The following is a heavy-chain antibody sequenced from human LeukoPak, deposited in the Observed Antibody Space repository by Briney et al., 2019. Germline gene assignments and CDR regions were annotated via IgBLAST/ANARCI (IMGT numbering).Heavy chain of an antibody. J-gene: IGHJ5*02. CDR1: GFTFNSYS. Sequence: PGGSLRLSCAASGFTFNSYSMTWVRQAPGKGLEWVSSISSGGSYIHSADSVKGRFTISRNNAKNSLYLQMNSLRAEDTAVYYCAKDGQGGNYDVLTGYYSKGYGSWGLGIMVIVSS. D-gene: IGHD3-9*01. CDR2: ISSGGSYI. CDR3: AKDGQGGNYDVLTGYYSKGYGS. V-gene: IGHV3-21*01.